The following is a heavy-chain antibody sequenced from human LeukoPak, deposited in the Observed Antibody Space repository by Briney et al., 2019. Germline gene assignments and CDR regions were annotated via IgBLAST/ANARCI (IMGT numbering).Heavy chain of an antibody. V-gene: IGHV4-34*01. D-gene: IGHD3-16*02. CDR2: INHSGST. CDR3: AREGSYVWGSSRSFDP. J-gene: IGHJ5*02. Sequence: SETLSLTCAVYGGPFSGYYGSWIPQPPARGLVWIGEINHSGSTNYNPSLKSRVTISVDTSKNQYSLKLSYVTAADTAVYYCAREGSYVWGSSRSFDPWGQGTLVTVSS. CDR1: GGPFSGYY.